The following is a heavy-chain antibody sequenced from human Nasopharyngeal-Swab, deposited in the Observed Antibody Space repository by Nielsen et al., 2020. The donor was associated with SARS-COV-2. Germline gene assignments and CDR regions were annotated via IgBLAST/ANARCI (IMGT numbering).Heavy chain of an antibody. CDR1: GFTFDDYA. CDR3: AKDFNVDTAMVTYYYGMGV. CDR2: ISWNSGTT. D-gene: IGHD5-18*01. J-gene: IGHJ6*01. V-gene: IGHV3-9*01. Sequence: SLKISCAASGFTFDDYAMHWVRQAPGKGLEWVSGISWNSGTTGYADSVKGRFTISRDNAKSSLYLQMNSLRAEDTALYYCAKDFNVDTAMVTYYYGMGVWGKGPRSPSPQ.